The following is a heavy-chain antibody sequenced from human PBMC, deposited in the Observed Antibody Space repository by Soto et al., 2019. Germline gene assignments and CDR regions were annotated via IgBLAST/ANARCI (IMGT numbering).Heavy chain of an antibody. Sequence: QVQLVESGGGVVQPGRSLRLSCAASGFTFSSYGMHWVRQAPGKGLEWVAVIWYDGSNKYYADSVKGRFTISRDNSKNTLYRQMNSLRAEDTAVYYCARGSDEKHRVNWFDPWGQGTLVTVSS. CDR3: ARGSDEKHRVNWFDP. CDR1: GFTFSSYG. V-gene: IGHV3-33*01. CDR2: IWYDGSNK. J-gene: IGHJ5*02. D-gene: IGHD2-21*02.